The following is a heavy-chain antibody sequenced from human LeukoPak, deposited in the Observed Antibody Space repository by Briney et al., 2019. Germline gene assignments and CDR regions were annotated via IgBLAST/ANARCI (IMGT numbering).Heavy chain of an antibody. CDR1: GFTFSSYW. CDR2: ISGSGGST. V-gene: IGHV3-23*01. CDR3: AKVREAITMVRGGGDY. Sequence: PGGSLRLSCAASGFTFSSYWMSWVRQAPGKGLEWVSGISGSGGSTYYADSVKGRFTISRDNSKNTLFLQMNSLRAEDTAVYYCAKVREAITMVRGGGDYWGQGTLVTVSS. J-gene: IGHJ4*02. D-gene: IGHD3-10*01.